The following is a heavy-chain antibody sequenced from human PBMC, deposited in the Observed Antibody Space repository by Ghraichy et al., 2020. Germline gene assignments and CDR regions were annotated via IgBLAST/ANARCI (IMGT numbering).Heavy chain of an antibody. CDR3: AKEGVGCGSTSCYLDY. D-gene: IGHD2-2*01. V-gene: IGHV3-23*01. CDR2: ISTSGGET. Sequence: GGSLRLSCAASGFIFSSYAMSWVRQAPGKGLEWVSGISTSGGETYYGDSVKGRFTISRDNSRNTLYLQMNGLRADDTAVDYCAKEGVGCGSTSCYLDYWGQGTLGTVAS. CDR1: GFIFSSYA. J-gene: IGHJ4*02.